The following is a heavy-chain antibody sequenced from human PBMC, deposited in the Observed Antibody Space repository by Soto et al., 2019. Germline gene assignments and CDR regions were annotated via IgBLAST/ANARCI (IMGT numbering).Heavy chain of an antibody. CDR3: GTDQWGGAFDL. J-gene: IGHJ3*01. Sequence: PGGSLRLSCATSDFTISPYWMTWVCQTPGQGLEFVANIKEDGSVTNYVDSVKGRFTISRDNAKNSLYLQMNSLRAEDTAVYYCGTDQWGGAFDLWGRGTTVTVSS. D-gene: IGHD3-10*01. V-gene: IGHV3-7*01. CDR2: IKEDGSVT. CDR1: DFTISPYW.